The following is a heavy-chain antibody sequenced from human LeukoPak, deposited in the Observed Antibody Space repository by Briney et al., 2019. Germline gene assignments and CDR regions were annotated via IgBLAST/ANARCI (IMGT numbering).Heavy chain of an antibody. CDR3: AKASSSGWPHYYFDY. Sequence: GGSLRLSCAASGFTFDDYAMHWVRRAPGKGLEWVSGISWNSGSIGYADSVKGRFTISRDNAKNSLYLQMNSLRAEDMALYYCAKASSSGWPHYYFDYWGQGTLVTVSS. V-gene: IGHV3-9*03. CDR2: ISWNSGSI. CDR1: GFTFDDYA. J-gene: IGHJ4*02. D-gene: IGHD6-19*01.